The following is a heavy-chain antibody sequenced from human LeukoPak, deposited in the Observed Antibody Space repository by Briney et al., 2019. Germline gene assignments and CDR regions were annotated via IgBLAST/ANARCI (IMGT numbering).Heavy chain of an antibody. CDR1: GGSISSSSYY. V-gene: IGHV4-39*01. Sequence: PSETLSLTCTVSGGSISSSSYYWGWIRQPPGKGLEWIGSIYYSGSTYYNPSLKSRVTISVDTSKNQFSPKLSSVTAADTAVYYCARQGLSIAARDGFDYWGQGTLVTVSS. CDR2: IYYSGST. D-gene: IGHD6-6*01. J-gene: IGHJ4*02. CDR3: ARQGLSIAARDGFDY.